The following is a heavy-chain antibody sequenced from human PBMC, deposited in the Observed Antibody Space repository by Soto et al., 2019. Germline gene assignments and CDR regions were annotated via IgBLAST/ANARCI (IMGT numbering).Heavy chain of an antibody. CDR3: ARGFEGYCSSTSCPPFDP. J-gene: IGHJ5*02. CDR2: ISSSSSYI. V-gene: IGHV3-21*01. D-gene: IGHD2-2*01. Sequence: PGGSLRLSCAASGFTFSSYIMNWVRQSPGKGLEWVSSISSSSSYIYYADSVKGRFTISRDNAKNSLYLQMNSLRAEDTAVYYCARGFEGYCSSTSCPPFDPWGQGTLVTVSS. CDR1: GFTFSSYI.